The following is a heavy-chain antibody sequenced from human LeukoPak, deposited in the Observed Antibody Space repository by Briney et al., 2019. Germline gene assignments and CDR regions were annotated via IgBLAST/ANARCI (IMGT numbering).Heavy chain of an antibody. J-gene: IGHJ3*02. V-gene: IGHV2-5*01. D-gene: IGHD3-3*01. CDR1: GFSLSTSGVG. CDR3: AHRRIFGVVISDAFDI. CDR2: IYWNDDK. Sequence: SGPTLVKPTQTLTLTCTFSGFSLSTSGVGVGWIRQPPGKALEWLALIYWNDDKRYSPSLKSRLTITKDTSKNQVVLTMTNMDPVDTATYYCAHRRIFGVVISDAFDIWGQGTMVTVSS.